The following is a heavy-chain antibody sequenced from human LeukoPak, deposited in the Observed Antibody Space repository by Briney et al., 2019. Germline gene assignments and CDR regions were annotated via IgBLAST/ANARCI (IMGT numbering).Heavy chain of an antibody. CDR1: GGSISSSSYY. V-gene: IGHV4-39*01. J-gene: IGHJ4*02. D-gene: IGHD2-2*01. CDR3: ARLGIVVVPAAIDY. CDR2: IYYSGST. Sequence: SETLSLTCTVSGGSISSSSYYWGWIRQPPGKGLEWIGSIYYSGSTYYNPSLKSRVTISVDTSKNQFSLKLSSVTAADTAVYYCARLGIVVVPAAIDYWGQGTLVTVSS.